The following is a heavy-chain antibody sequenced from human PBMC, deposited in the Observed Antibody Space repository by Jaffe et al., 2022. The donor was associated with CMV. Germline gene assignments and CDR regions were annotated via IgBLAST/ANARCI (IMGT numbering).Heavy chain of an antibody. V-gene: IGHV3-33*08. CDR1: GFTFSSYG. CDR3: ARSNPEIDYESARYYYYMDV. D-gene: IGHD4-17*01. Sequence: QVQLVESGGGVVQPGRSLRLSCAASGFTFSSYGMHWVRQAPGKGLEWVAVIWYDGSNKYYADSVKGRFTISRDNSKNTLYLQMNSLRAEDTAVYYCARSNPEIDYESARYYYYMDVWGKGTTVTVSS. CDR2: IWYDGSNK. J-gene: IGHJ6*03.